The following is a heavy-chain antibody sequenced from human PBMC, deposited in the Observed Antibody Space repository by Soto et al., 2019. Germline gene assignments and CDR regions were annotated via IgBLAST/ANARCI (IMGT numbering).Heavy chain of an antibody. V-gene: IGHV3-30-3*01. Sequence: QVQLVESGGGVVQPGRSLRLSCAASGFTFSSYAMHWVRQAPGKGLEWVAVISYDGSNKYYADSVKGRFTISRDNSKNTLYLQRNSLRAEDTAVYYCARGEGFTMVRGVERYGMVVWGQGTTVTVSS. J-gene: IGHJ6*02. D-gene: IGHD3-10*01. CDR1: GFTFSSYA. CDR2: ISYDGSNK. CDR3: ARGEGFTMVRGVERYGMVV.